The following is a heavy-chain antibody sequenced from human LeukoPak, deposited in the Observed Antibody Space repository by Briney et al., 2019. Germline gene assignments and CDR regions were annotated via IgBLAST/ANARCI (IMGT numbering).Heavy chain of an antibody. J-gene: IGHJ4*02. D-gene: IGHD6-13*01. Sequence: ASVNVSCKVSGYTLTELSMHWVRQAPGKGLEWMGGFDPEDGETIYAQKFQGRVTMTEDTSTDTAYMELSSLRSEDTAVYYCATVIAAAGDSYYFDYWGQGTLVTVSS. CDR3: ATVIAAAGDSYYFDY. CDR1: GYTLTELS. V-gene: IGHV1-24*01. CDR2: FDPEDGET.